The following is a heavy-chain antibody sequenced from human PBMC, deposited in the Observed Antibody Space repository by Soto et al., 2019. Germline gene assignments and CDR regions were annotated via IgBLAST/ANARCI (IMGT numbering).Heavy chain of an antibody. V-gene: IGHV4-30-4*01. CDR1: GGSISSGDYY. CDR3: AMCGGKSVDFDS. J-gene: IGHJ4*02. Sequence: QVQLQESGPGLVKPSQTLSLTCTVSGGSISSGDYYWSWIRQPPGKGLEWIGYIYYSGSTYYNPSLKSRATISGGTSTSQCSLKLSSVTAADPAVYYCAMCGGKSVDFDSWGQGTLVTVSS. D-gene: IGHD2-15*01. CDR2: IYYSGST.